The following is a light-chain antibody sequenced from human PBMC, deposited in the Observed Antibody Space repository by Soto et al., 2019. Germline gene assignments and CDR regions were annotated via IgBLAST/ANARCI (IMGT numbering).Light chain of an antibody. Sequence: DVVMTQSPLSLPVTLGQPASISCRSNQSLVHSDGIAYFSWFQQRPGRSPRRLIYKVSNRDSGVPARFSGTGAGTDFALKISRVEAEDVGVYYCMQGKHWPITFGKGTRLVIK. CDR2: KVS. CDR3: MQGKHWPIT. CDR1: QSLVHSDGIAY. V-gene: IGKV2-30*02. J-gene: IGKJ5*01.